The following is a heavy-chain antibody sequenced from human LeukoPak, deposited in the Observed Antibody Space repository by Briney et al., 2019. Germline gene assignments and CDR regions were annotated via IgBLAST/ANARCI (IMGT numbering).Heavy chain of an antibody. CDR1: GYSFTSYW. CDR2: IYPGDSDT. J-gene: IGHJ3*02. D-gene: IGHD6-19*01. Sequence: GESLKISCKGSGYSFTSYWIGWVRQMPGKGLEWMGIIYPGDSDTRYSPSFQGQVTISADKSISTAYLQWSSLKASDTAMYYCARHRIAVAGHRNAFDIWGKGTTVTVSS. CDR3: ARHRIAVAGHRNAFDI. V-gene: IGHV5-51*01.